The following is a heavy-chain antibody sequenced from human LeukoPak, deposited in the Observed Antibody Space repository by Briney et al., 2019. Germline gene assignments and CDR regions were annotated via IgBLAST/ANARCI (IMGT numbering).Heavy chain of an antibody. CDR3: ARYCSGGSCLDAFDI. J-gene: IGHJ3*02. CDR2: IIPIFGTA. V-gene: IGHV1-69*01. CDR1: GGTFSSYA. Sequence: SVKVSCKASGGTFSSYAISWVRQAPGQGLEWMGGIIPIFGTANYARKFQGRVTITADESTSTAYMELSSLRSEDTAVYYCARYCSGGSCLDAFDIWGQGTMVTVSS. D-gene: IGHD2-15*01.